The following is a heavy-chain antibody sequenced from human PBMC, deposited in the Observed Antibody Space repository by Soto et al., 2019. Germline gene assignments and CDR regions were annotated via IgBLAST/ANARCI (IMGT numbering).Heavy chain of an antibody. V-gene: IGHV1-46*01. CDR1: GYTFTHYY. CDR2: INPSDGST. Sequence: QVQLVQSGAEVKKPGASVKVSCKASGYTFTHYYIHWVRQAPGQGLEWMGMINPSDGSTDYAQKFQGRVTMTTDTSTTTVYMELSSLRSDDTAVYYCARPPFPGCINGVCYPCDHWGQGTLVTVSS. D-gene: IGHD2-8*01. J-gene: IGHJ4*02. CDR3: ARPPFPGCINGVCYPCDH.